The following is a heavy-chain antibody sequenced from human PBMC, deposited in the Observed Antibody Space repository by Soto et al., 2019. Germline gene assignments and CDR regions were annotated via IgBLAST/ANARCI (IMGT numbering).Heavy chain of an antibody. V-gene: IGHV3-9*01. CDR2: ISWNSGSI. CDR1: GFTFDDYA. J-gene: IGHJ6*02. D-gene: IGHD3-10*01. Sequence: SLRLSCASSGFTFDDYAMNWVRQAPGKGLEGVSGISWNSGSIGYADSVKGRFTISRDNAKNSLYLQMNSLRAEDTALYYCAKVGTGRYYGMDVWGQGTTVTVSS. CDR3: AKVGTGRYYGMDV.